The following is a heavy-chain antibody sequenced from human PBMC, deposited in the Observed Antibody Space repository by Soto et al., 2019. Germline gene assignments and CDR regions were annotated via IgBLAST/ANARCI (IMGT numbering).Heavy chain of an antibody. CDR2: IIPIFGTA. J-gene: IGHJ6*02. V-gene: IGHV1-69*13. CDR1: GGTFSSYA. D-gene: IGHD3-3*01. Sequence: ASVKVSCKASGGTFSSYAISWVRQAPGQGLEWMGGIIPIFGTANYAQKFQGRVTITADESTSTAYMELSSLRSEDTAVYYCARAEAAYTIFYGMDVWGQGTTVTVSS. CDR3: ARAEAAYTIFYGMDV.